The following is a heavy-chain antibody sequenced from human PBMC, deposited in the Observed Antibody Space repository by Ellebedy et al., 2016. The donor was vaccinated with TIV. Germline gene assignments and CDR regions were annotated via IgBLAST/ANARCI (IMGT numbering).Heavy chain of an antibody. J-gene: IGHJ5*02. CDR1: GFSFRNYW. Sequence: GESLKISCEASGFSFRNYWMSWVRQAPGKGLEWVANIYQDGSEQYYVDSVKGRFTISRDNARNSVYLQMNSLRAEDTAVYYCARRGSYGDYSVRVNSWFDLWGQGTLVTVSS. CDR2: IYQDGSEQ. CDR3: ARRGSYGDYSVRVNSWFDL. D-gene: IGHD4-17*01. V-gene: IGHV3-7*01.